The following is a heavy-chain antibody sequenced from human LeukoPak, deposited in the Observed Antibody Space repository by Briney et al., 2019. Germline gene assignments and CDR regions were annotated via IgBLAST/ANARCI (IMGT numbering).Heavy chain of an antibody. J-gene: IGHJ4*02. CDR2: ISGDSKYI. D-gene: IGHD2-2*02. Sequence: PGGSLRLSCAGSGFTFSRYTFNWVRQAPGRGLEWVSAISGDSKYIYYTDSVKGRFTISRDNARNSVYLQMNSLGVEDTAVYYCARYRYCSSTSCYIPERAFDYWGQGTLVTVSS. V-gene: IGHV3-21*01. CDR3: ARYRYCSSTSCYIPERAFDY. CDR1: GFTFSRYT.